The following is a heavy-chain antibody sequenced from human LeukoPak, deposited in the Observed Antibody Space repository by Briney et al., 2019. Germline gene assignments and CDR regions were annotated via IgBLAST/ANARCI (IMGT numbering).Heavy chain of an antibody. Sequence: PGGSLRLSCAASGLTVSSNYMSWVRQAPGKGLEWVSVIYSGGSTYYADSVKGRFTISRDNSKNTLYLQMNSLRAEDTAVYYCARDERSPKGGHWGQGTLVTVSS. CDR2: IYSGGST. J-gene: IGHJ4*02. D-gene: IGHD3-16*01. CDR1: GLTVSSNY. CDR3: ARDERSPKGGH. V-gene: IGHV3-53*01.